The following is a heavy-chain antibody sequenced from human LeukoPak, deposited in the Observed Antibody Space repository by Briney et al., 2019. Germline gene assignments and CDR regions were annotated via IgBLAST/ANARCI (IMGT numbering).Heavy chain of an antibody. CDR2: TSDDGSTK. J-gene: IGHJ4*02. D-gene: IGHD4-17*01. Sequence: GGSLRLSCTASGFTFSSYAMHWVRQAPGKGLQWLALTSDDGSTKYYADSVKGRFTISRDNSQNTLFLQMNSLRAEETAMYYCARAPGGFHGDYSPIAYWGLGTLVTVSS. V-gene: IGHV3-30-3*01. CDR1: GFTFSSYA. CDR3: ARAPGGFHGDYSPIAY.